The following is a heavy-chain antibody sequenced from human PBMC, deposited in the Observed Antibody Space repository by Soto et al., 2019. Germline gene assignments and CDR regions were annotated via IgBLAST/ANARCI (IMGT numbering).Heavy chain of an antibody. CDR1: GYTFTGYY. V-gene: IGHV1-2*02. Sequence: ASVKVSCKASGYTFTGYYMHWVRQAPGQGLEWMGWINPNNGGTNYAQKFQGRVTMTRDTSISTAYMELSRLRSDDTAVYYCARVPDIVVVVAATSNWDYYGMDVWGQGTTVTVSS. CDR2: INPNNGGT. D-gene: IGHD2-15*01. CDR3: ARVPDIVVVVAATSNWDYYGMDV. J-gene: IGHJ6*02.